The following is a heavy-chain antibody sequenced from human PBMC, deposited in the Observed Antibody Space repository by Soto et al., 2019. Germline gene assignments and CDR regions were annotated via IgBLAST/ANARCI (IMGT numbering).Heavy chain of an antibody. CDR2: INAGNGNT. CDR3: ARNVDTAMVLDY. CDR1: GYTFTSYA. D-gene: IGHD5-18*01. J-gene: IGHJ4*02. V-gene: IGHV1-3*01. Sequence: ASVKVSCKASGYTFTSYAMHWVRQAPGQRLEWMGWINAGNGNTKYSQKFKGRVTITRDTSASTAYMELSSLRSEDTAVYYCARNVDTAMVLDYWGQGTLVTVSS.